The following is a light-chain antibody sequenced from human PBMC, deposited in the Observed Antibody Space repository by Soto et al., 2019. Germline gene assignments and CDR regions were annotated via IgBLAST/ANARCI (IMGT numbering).Light chain of an antibody. V-gene: IGKV3-20*01. Sequence: EIVLTQSPGTLSLSPGERATLSCRASQSINIRYLAWYQQKPGQAPSLLIYGASSSATCIPDRFSGSGSGTDFNLTISRLEPEDFAVYYCQQFGSSPGFTFGPGTKVDIK. J-gene: IGKJ3*01. CDR1: QSINIRY. CDR2: GAS. CDR3: QQFGSSPGFT.